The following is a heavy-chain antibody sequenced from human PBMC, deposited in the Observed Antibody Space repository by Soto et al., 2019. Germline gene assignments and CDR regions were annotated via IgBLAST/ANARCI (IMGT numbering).Heavy chain of an antibody. V-gene: IGHV1-18*01. CDR3: ARDPPPMDV. J-gene: IGHJ6*02. CDR1: GYTFTSYG. Sequence: QVQLVQSGAEVKKPGASVKVSCKASGYTFTSYGISWVRQAPGQGLAWMGWISAYNGNTNYAQKLQGRVTMTTDTATSTADRELRSRRSDDTAVYYCARDPPPMDVWGQGTTVTVSS. CDR2: ISAYNGNT.